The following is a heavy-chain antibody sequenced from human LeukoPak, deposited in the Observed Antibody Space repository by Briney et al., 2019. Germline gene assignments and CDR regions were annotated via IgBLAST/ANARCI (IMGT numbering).Heavy chain of an antibody. Sequence: GGTLRLSCTTSGFTFSSYGMSWVRQAPGKGLEWVSAISGSGGSTYYADSVKGRFTISRDNSKNTLYLQMNSLRAEDTAVYYCAKDFGIFGVENWFDPWGQGTLVTVSS. D-gene: IGHD3-3*01. J-gene: IGHJ5*02. CDR3: AKDFGIFGVENWFDP. V-gene: IGHV3-23*01. CDR2: ISGSGGST. CDR1: GFTFSSYG.